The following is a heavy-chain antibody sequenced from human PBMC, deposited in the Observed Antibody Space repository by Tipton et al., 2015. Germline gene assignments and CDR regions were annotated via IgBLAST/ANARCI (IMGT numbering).Heavy chain of an antibody. CDR2: IGRRGRTM. Sequence: GSLRLSCAASGFTFTNYDMNWIRQAPGKGLEWVSSIGRRGRTMYYADSVRGRFTISRDNTGNSLYLQMNSLRAEDTAVYYCGRGVDYWGQGTLVIVSS. CDR1: GFTFTNYD. J-gene: IGHJ4*02. V-gene: IGHV3-11*01. CDR3: GRGVDY.